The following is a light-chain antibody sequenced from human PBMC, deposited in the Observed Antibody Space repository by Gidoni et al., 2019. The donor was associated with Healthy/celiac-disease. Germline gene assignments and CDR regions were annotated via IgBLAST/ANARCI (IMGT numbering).Light chain of an antibody. J-gene: IGKJ1*01. CDR3: QQSYSTPRT. CDR2: AAS. CDR1: QSISSY. Sequence: IQMTQCPSSLSASVGDRVTITCRASQSISSYLNWYQQKPGKAPKLLIYAASSLQSGVPSRFGGRGSGTDVTLTISSLQTEDFATYYCQQSYSTPRTFGQGTKVEIK. V-gene: IGKV1-39*01.